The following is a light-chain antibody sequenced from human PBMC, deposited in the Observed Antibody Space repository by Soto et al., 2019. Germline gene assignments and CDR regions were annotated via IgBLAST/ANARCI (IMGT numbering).Light chain of an antibody. CDR3: HQYSDFLIS. J-gene: IGKJ3*01. Sequence: DIQMTQSPSTLSASVGDRVTITCRASQSISRSLAWYQQKPGKAPNLLIFDASSLEGGVPSRFSGSGFGTEFTRTVTHLPPADFATYFCHQYSDFLISFGPGTTVDFK. CDR1: QSISRS. CDR2: DAS. V-gene: IGKV1-5*01.